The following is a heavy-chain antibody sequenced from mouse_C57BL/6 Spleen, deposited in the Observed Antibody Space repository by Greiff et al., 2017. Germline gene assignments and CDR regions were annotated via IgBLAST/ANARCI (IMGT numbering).Heavy chain of an antibody. J-gene: IGHJ4*01. CDR3: ATLDLLYAMDY. V-gene: IGHV1-76*01. D-gene: IGHD2-1*01. CDR2: IYPGSGNT. CDR1: GYTFTDYY. Sequence: VKLVESGAELVRPGASVKLSCKASGYTFTDYYINWVKQRPGQGLEWIARIYPGSGNTYYNEKFKGKATLTAEKSSSTAYMQLSSLTSEDSAVYFGATLDLLYAMDYWGQGTSVTVSS.